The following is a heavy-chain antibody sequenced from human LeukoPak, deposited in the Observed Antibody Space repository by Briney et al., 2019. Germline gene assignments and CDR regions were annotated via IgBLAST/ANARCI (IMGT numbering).Heavy chain of an antibody. V-gene: IGHV7-4-1*02. D-gene: IGHD2/OR15-2a*01. Sequence: ASVKVSCKASGYTFTSSALTWLRQAPGQGLEWMGWINSNTGNPTYAQDFTGRFVFSLDTSVSTAYLHISSLEAEDSAVYYCARPKRLCPSSTCYSDFDYWGQGTLVTVSS. CDR1: GYTFTSSA. CDR2: INSNTGNP. J-gene: IGHJ4*02. CDR3: ARPKRLCPSSTCYSDFDY.